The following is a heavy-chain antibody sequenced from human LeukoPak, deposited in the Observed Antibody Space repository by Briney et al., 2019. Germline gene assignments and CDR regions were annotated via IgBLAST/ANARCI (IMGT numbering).Heavy chain of an antibody. Sequence: ASVKVSCKASVGTFSSYAISWVGQAPGQGLEWMGGIIPIFGTANYAQKFQGRVTITADESTSTAYMELSSLRSEDTAVYYCARENAAMGSFDYWGQGTLVTVSS. J-gene: IGHJ4*02. CDR2: IIPIFGTA. CDR3: ARENAAMGSFDY. V-gene: IGHV1-69*01. CDR1: VGTFSSYA. D-gene: IGHD5-18*01.